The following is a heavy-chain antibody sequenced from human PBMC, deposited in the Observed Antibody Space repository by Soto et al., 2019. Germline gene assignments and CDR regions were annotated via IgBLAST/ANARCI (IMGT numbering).Heavy chain of an antibody. Sequence: SETLSLTCAVSSYSIRSGDYWAWIRQSPGKGLEWFGSISHSVDTFYNPSLRSRVILSIDASKNQFSLELTSVTAADTALYYCARVHSSGQGVDYWGQGXLVTVSS. CDR3: ARVHSSGQGVDY. CDR2: ISHSVDT. D-gene: IGHD6-19*01. CDR1: SYSIRSGDY. V-gene: IGHV4-38-2*01. J-gene: IGHJ4*02.